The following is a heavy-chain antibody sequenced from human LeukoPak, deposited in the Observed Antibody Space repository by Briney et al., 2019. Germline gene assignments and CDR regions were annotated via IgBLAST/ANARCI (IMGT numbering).Heavy chain of an antibody. CDR3: VRHISTNTGYFDS. D-gene: IGHD5-24*01. V-gene: IGHV4-39*01. CDR2: VYYDGTS. J-gene: IGHJ4*02. CDR1: GGSINSHSYY. Sequence: SETLSLTCTVSGGSINSHSYYWGWIRQPPGKGLEWIGSVYYDGTSYSNPSLKTRAAVFVDTSSDQFSLDLSFVTAADTALYYCVRHISTNTGYFDSCGQGTVVSVSS.